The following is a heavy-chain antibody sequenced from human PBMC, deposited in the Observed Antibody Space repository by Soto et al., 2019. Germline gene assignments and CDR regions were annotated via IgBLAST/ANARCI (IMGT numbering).Heavy chain of an antibody. CDR1: GGPYSSYA. D-gene: IGHD3-16*01. J-gene: IGHJ4*02. V-gene: IGHV1-69*01. CDR3: AELRVGDDY. CDR2: IIPIFGTA. Sequence: QVPLVQSGAEVNKPGSSVMVSCKASGGPYSSYAISLVRQAPGQGLECMGGIIPIFGTANYEQTFQGRITITEEESTSTAYMDLSRLRSEETCVYYCAELRVGDDYWGQGTLVTVSS.